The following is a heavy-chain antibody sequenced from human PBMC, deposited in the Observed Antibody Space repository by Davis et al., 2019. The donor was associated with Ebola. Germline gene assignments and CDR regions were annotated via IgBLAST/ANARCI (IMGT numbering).Heavy chain of an antibody. Sequence: GESLKISCAASGFTFSSYGMHWVRQAPGKGLEWVAVISYDGSNKYYADSVKGRFTISRDNSKNTLYLQMNSLRAEDTAVYYCARDRSSPDDYWGQGTLVTVSS. V-gene: IGHV3-30*03. D-gene: IGHD6-13*01. CDR1: GFTFSSYG. CDR3: ARDRSSPDDY. J-gene: IGHJ4*02. CDR2: ISYDGSNK.